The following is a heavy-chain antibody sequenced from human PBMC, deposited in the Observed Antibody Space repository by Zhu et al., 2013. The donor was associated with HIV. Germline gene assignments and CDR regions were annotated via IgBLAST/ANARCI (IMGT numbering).Heavy chain of an antibody. CDR2: MSGDGASI. CDR1: GFTFSTYA. CDR3: AKDKVPYDGKILIDY. V-gene: IGHV3-23*01. D-gene: IGHD2-21*01. J-gene: IGHJ4*02. Sequence: EVQLLESGGGLVQPGGSLRLSCAASGFTFSTYAMIWVRQAPGKGLEWVSEMSGDGASITYADSVKGRFTISRDNSKNTLHLQMNSLRAEDTAIYYCAKDKVPYDGKILIDYWGQGTLVT.